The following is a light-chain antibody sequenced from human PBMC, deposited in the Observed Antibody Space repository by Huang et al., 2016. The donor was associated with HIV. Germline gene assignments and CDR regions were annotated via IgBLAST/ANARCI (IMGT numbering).Light chain of an antibody. CDR3: QQRSDWPPWT. CDR2: DAA. CDR1: QRVRNY. Sequence: EIVLTQSPATLSLSPGERATLSCRASQRVRNYLDWYQQKPGQAPRLLIYDAANRATGTPARFSGSGSGTDFTLTISSLEPEDFAVYYCQQRSDWPPWTFGQGTKVEIK. V-gene: IGKV3-11*01. J-gene: IGKJ1*01.